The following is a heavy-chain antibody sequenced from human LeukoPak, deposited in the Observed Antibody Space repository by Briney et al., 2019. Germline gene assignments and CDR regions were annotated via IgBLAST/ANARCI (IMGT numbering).Heavy chain of an antibody. Sequence: GASVKVSCKASGYTFTGYYMHWVRQAPGQGLEWMGWINPKSGGTNYAQKFQGTVTMTMATSISTAYMELSRLRSGATAVYYCARWSMYYYDSSGYYYAYWGQGTLVTVSS. CDR2: INPKSGGT. CDR3: ARWSMYYYDSSGYYYAY. D-gene: IGHD3-22*01. CDR1: GYTFTGYY. J-gene: IGHJ4*02. V-gene: IGHV1-2*02.